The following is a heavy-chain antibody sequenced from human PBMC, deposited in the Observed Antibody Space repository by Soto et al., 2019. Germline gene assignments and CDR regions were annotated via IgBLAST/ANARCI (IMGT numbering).Heavy chain of an antibody. CDR2: TYYRSKWYD. D-gene: IGHD1-26*01. CDR3: TRGEQYRGRIFDH. Sequence: QVQLQQSGPGLVKPSQTLSLTCAITGDSVSSNRAGWSWVRQSPSRGLEWLGRTYYRSKWYDEYALSVRGRSTFNPDTTKNQYSLQLNSVTPEDTAVSFSTRGEQYRGRIFDHWGQGTLVTVCS. J-gene: IGHJ4*01. CDR1: GDSVSSNRAG. V-gene: IGHV6-1*01.